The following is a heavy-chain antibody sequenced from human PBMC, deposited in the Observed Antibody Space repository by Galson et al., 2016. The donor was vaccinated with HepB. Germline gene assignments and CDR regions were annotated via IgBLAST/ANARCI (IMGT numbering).Heavy chain of an antibody. Sequence: SETLSLTCTVSGDSISSSHYFWGWIRQSPGKGLEWIGSIYYSGSTYYNPSLKSRVTIAIDRSKNHFSLKLTSVTAADTAVFYCARLTNYYDSSVDGWGQGILVTVSS. D-gene: IGHD3-22*01. CDR1: GDSISSSHYF. J-gene: IGHJ4*02. CDR2: IYYSGST. CDR3: ARLTNYYDSSVDG. V-gene: IGHV4-39*02.